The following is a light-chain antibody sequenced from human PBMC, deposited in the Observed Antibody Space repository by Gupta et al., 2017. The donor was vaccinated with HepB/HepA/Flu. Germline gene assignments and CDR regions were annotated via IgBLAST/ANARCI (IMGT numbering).Light chain of an antibody. Sequence: SYELTPPPSVSVSPGQTARITCSGDALPKQYAYWYPQKPGQAPVLVIYKDSERPSGLPERFSGTSSGTTVTLTISGVQAEDEADYYCQSADSSGTYVVFGGGTKLTVL. CDR2: KDS. CDR3: QSADSSGTYVV. CDR1: ALPKQY. V-gene: IGLV3-25*03. J-gene: IGLJ2*01.